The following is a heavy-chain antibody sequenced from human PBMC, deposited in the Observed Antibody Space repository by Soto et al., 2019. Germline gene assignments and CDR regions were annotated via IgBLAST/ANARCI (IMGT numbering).Heavy chain of an antibody. D-gene: IGHD3-3*01. CDR2: IYSSGST. CDR1: GGSISSYY. Sequence: SETLSLTCTVSGGSISSYYWSWIRQPPGKGLEWIGYIYSSGSTNYNPSLKSRVTKSFETSKNQFSLKLSFVTAAETAVYYCARAYYDFWSGYYYYYYMDVWGKGTTVTVSS. V-gene: IGHV4-59*01. J-gene: IGHJ6*03. CDR3: ARAYYDFWSGYYYYYYMDV.